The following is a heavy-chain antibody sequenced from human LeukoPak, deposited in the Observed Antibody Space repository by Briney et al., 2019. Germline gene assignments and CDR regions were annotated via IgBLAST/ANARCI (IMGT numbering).Heavy chain of an antibody. CDR2: ISSSSSKI. V-gene: IGHV3-48*02. CDR3: ARDSGVDAHNDY. CDR1: GFTFSGFA. D-gene: IGHD3-3*01. Sequence: GGSLRLSCAASGFTFSGFAMDWVRQAPGRGLEWVSYISSSSSKIYYADSVKGRFTISRDNAKNSLYLEMNSLRDGDAAVYFCARDSGVDAHNDYWGQGTLVTVSS. J-gene: IGHJ4*02.